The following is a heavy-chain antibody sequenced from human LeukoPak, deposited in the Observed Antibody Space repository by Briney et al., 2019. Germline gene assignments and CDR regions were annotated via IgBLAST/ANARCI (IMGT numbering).Heavy chain of an antibody. D-gene: IGHD6-19*01. CDR3: AKCSGWFVRGKDYYYYYMDV. J-gene: IGHJ6*03. Sequence: GSLRLSCAASGFTFDDYGMSWVRQAPGKGLEWVSGINWNGGSTGYADSVKGRFTISRDNAKNSLYLQMNSLRAEDTAVYYCAKCSGWFVRGKDYYYYYMDVWGKGTTVTVSS. CDR1: GFTFDDYG. CDR2: INWNGGST. V-gene: IGHV3-20*04.